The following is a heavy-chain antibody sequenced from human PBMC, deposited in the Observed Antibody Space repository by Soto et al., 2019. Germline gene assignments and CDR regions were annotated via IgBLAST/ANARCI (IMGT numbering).Heavy chain of an antibody. D-gene: IGHD6-19*01. V-gene: IGHV4-4*07. Sequence: HSDTMSLTCTVSGGSISIYYWSWIRQPAGKGLEWIGRIYTSGSTNYNPSLKSRVTMSVDTSKNQFSLKLSSVTAADTAVYYCAREGDSSGADFDYWGQGTLVTGSS. CDR3: AREGDSSGADFDY. CDR2: IYTSGST. J-gene: IGHJ4*02. CDR1: GGSISIYY.